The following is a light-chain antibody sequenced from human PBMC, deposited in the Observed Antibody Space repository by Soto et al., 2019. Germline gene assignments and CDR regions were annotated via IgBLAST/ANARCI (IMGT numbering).Light chain of an antibody. CDR2: EVA. V-gene: IGLV2-14*01. J-gene: IGLJ2*01. CDR3: SSYTTSSTLV. Sequence: QSVLTQPASVSGSPGQSITISCTGTSNDVGGYDYVSWYQQHPGKAPKLMIYEVANRPSSASNRFSGSKSGNTASLTISGLQAEDEADYYCSSYTTSSTLVFGGGTKLTVL. CDR1: SNDVGGYDY.